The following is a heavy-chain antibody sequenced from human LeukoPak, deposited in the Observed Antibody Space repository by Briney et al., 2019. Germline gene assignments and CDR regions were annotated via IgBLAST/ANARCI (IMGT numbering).Heavy chain of an antibody. V-gene: IGHV4-61*02. CDR1: GGSISSGSYY. J-gene: IGHJ6*03. CDR2: IYTSGST. Sequence: PSQTLSLTCTVSGGSISSGSYYWSWIRQPAGKGLEWIGRIYTSGSTNYNPSLKSRVTISVDTSKNQFSLKLSSVTAADTAVYYCARASPMDVWGKGTTVTASS. CDR3: ARASPMDV.